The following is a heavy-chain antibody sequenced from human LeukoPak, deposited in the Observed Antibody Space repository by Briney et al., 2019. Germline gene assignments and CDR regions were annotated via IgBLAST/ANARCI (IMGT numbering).Heavy chain of an antibody. Sequence: ASVKVSCTASGYTFTSYGISWVRQAPGQGLEWMGWISTYNGDTDYTQKLQGRVTMTTETSTSTAYMELRSLRSDDTAVYYCARDAGEGILWFGEFSQTPSIAAAGTGDYWGQGTLVTVSS. CDR2: ISTYNGDT. J-gene: IGHJ4*02. CDR3: ARDAGEGILWFGEFSQTPSIAAAGTGDY. V-gene: IGHV1-18*01. D-gene: IGHD3-10*01. CDR1: GYTFTSYG.